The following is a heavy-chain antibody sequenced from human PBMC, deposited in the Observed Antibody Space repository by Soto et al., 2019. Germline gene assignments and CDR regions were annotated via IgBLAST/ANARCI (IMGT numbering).Heavy chain of an antibody. Sequence: GAPVKGSCQASGYTFTGYYMHWGRQAPGQRLEWMGWINPNSGGTNYAQKFQGWVTMTRDTSISTAYMELSRLRSDDTAVYYCARVKHNYGQAYYYYGMDVWGQGTTVTVSS. J-gene: IGHJ6*02. CDR1: GYTFTGYY. CDR3: ARVKHNYGQAYYYYGMDV. CDR2: INPNSGGT. D-gene: IGHD4-17*01. V-gene: IGHV1-2*04.